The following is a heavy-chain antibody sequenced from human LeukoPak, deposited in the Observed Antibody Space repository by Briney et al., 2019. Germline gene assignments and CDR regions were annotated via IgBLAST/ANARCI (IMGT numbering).Heavy chain of an antibody. CDR3: ASGGHYYDSSGYHSY. CDR2: IYYSGSN. J-gene: IGHJ4*02. V-gene: IGHV4-39*01. D-gene: IGHD3-22*01. CDR1: GGSISSSSYY. Sequence: SETLSLTCTVSGGSISSSSYYWGWIRQPPGKGLEWIGSIYYSGSNYYNPSLKSRVTISVDTSKNQFSLKLSSVTAADTAVYYCASGGHYYDSSGYHSYWGQGTLVTVSS.